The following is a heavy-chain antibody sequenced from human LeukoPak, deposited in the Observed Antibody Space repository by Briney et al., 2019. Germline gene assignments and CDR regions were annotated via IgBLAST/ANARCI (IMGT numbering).Heavy chain of an antibody. V-gene: IGHV1-18*01. J-gene: IGHJ6*03. CDR2: ISAYNGNT. Sequence: ASVKVSCKASGYTFTSYGISWVRQAPGQGLEWMGWISAYNGNTNYAQKLQGRVTMTTDTSTSTAYMELRSLRSDDTAVYYCARAAPFVVRPLGYYYYYMDVWGKGTTVTVSS. D-gene: IGHD2-21*01. CDR3: ARAAPFVVRPLGYYYYYMDV. CDR1: GYTFTSYG.